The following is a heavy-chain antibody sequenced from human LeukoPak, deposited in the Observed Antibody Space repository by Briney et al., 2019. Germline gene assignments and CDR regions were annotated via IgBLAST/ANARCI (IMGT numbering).Heavy chain of an antibody. Sequence: ASVKVSCKASGYTFTSYYMHWVRQAPGQGLEWMGIINPSGGSTSYTQKFQGRVTITADKSTSTAYMELSSLRSEDTAVYYCARADYEGNNWNDDAFDIWGQGTMVTVSS. V-gene: IGHV1-46*01. J-gene: IGHJ3*02. D-gene: IGHD1-1*01. CDR1: GYTFTSYY. CDR3: ARADYEGNNWNDDAFDI. CDR2: INPSGGST.